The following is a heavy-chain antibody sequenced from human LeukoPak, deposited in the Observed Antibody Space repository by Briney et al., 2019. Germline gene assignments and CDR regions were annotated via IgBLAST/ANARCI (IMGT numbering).Heavy chain of an antibody. CDR3: AKAPVTTCRGAFCYPFDY. J-gene: IGHJ4*02. Sequence: GGSLRLSCAASGFTLSSYAMSWVRQAPGKGLEWVSAISDTGNTYHADSVKGRFTISRDSSKNTLFLQMNRLRPEDAAVYYCAKAPVTTCRGAFCYPFDYWGLGTLVTASS. CDR2: ISDTGNT. V-gene: IGHV3-23*01. CDR1: GFTLSSYA. D-gene: IGHD2-15*01.